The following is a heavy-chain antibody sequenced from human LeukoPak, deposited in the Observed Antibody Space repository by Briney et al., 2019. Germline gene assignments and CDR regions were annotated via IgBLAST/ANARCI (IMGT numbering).Heavy chain of an antibody. CDR1: GFTFSNYA. CDR3: ARESTDSYNWFDP. CDR2: ISKDGTNK. D-gene: IGHD2-2*01. J-gene: IGHJ5*02. Sequence: GGSLRLSCAASGFTFSNYAIHWVRQAPGKGLEWAALISKDGTNKYYPDSVKGRFTISRDNSKNTLYLQMNSLRSEDTAVYYCARESTDSYNWFDPWGQGTLVTVSS. V-gene: IGHV3-30-3*01.